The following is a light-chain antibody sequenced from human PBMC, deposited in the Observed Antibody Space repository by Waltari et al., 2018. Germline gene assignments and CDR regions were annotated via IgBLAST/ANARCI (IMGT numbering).Light chain of an antibody. CDR3: QSYDRSLSGSV. Sequence: QSVLTQPPSVSGAPGQRVTIPCTGSSSNIGAGYDAHWYQHLPGTGPKLTIWGDNNRPSGVPDRFSGSKSGTSASLAITGLQAEDEADYYCQSYDRSLSGSVFGGGTK. CDR1: SSNIGAGYD. J-gene: IGLJ2*01. V-gene: IGLV1-40*01. CDR2: GDN.